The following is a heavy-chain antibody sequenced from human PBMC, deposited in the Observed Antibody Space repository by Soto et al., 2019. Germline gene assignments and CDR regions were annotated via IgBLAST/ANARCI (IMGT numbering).Heavy chain of an antibody. CDR2: ISSSSSTI. CDR3: ARGGPSSTPRYYYYYYGMDV. D-gene: IGHD2-2*01. V-gene: IGHV3-48*02. Sequence: GGSLRLSCAASGFTFSSYSMNWVRQAPGKGLEWVSYISSSSSTIYYADSVKGRFTISRDNAKNSLYLQMNSLRDEDTAVYYCARGGPSSTPRYYYYYYGMDVWGQGTTVTVS. CDR1: GFTFSSYS. J-gene: IGHJ6*02.